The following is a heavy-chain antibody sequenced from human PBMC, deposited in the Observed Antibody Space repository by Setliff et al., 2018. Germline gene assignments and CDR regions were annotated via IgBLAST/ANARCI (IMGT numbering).Heavy chain of an antibody. J-gene: IGHJ5*02. CDR2: INTGNDNT. CDR3: ARDTYIGDFWSGYYIQGQFDP. D-gene: IGHD3-3*01. Sequence: ASVKVSCKASGYTFTNHAMHWVRQAPGQRLEWMGWINTGNDNTKYSQKFQGRVTITRDTSANTAYMELSSLRSEDTAVYYCARDTYIGDFWSGYYIQGQFDPWGQGTLVTVSS. CDR1: GYTFTNHA. V-gene: IGHV1-3*04.